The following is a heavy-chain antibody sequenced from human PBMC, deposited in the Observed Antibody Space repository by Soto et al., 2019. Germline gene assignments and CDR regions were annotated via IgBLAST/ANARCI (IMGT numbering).Heavy chain of an antibody. Sequence: TVSGGSISGSPYHWGWIRQPPGKGLQWIGSIGDDGRDYYNPSLTGRATLFVDTSKNHFSLNLNSVTAADTAVYYCAIIPPIEVAGPDYWGQGTLVTVSS. J-gene: IGHJ4*02. CDR2: IGDDGRD. CDR1: GGSISGSPYH. D-gene: IGHD6-19*01. V-gene: IGHV4-39*02. CDR3: AIIPPIEVAGPDY.